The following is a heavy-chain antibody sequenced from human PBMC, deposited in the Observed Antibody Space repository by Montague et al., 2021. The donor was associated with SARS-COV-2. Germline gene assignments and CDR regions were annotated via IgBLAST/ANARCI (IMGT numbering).Heavy chain of an antibody. CDR1: GFTFDDYA. D-gene: IGHD6-19*01. Sequence: SLRLSCAASGFTFDDYAMHWVRQAPGKGLEWASGISWNSGSIGYADSVKGRFTISRDNAKNSLYLQMNSLRAEDTALYYCAKDMGGAVAVPPHYYYYGMDVWGQGTTVTVSS. CDR3: AKDMGGAVAVPPHYYYYGMDV. CDR2: ISWNSGSI. V-gene: IGHV3-9*01. J-gene: IGHJ6*02.